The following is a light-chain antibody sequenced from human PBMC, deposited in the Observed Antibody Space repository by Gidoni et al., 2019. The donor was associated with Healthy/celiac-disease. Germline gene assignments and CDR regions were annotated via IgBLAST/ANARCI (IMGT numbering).Light chain of an antibody. CDR1: QDISNY. J-gene: IGKJ4*01. CDR2: DAS. V-gene: IGKV1-33*01. Sequence: DVQMTQYPSALSAAVGDRVTITCQASQDISNYLNWYQQKPGKAPKLLIYDASNLETGVPSRFSGSGSGTDFTFTISSLQPEAIATYYCQQYDNLPLTFGGGTKVEIK. CDR3: QQYDNLPLT.